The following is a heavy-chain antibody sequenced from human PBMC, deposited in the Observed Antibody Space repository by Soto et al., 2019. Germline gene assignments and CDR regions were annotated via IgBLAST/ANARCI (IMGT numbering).Heavy chain of an antibody. Sequence: PGGSLRLSCAASGFTFSDYYMSWIRQAPGKGLEWVSYISSSSSYTDYADSVKGRFTISRDNAKNSLYLQMNSLRAEDTAVYYCARDPGGSGDAFDIWGQGTMVTVSS. CDR1: GFTFSDYY. V-gene: IGHV3-11*06. CDR2: ISSSSSYT. D-gene: IGHD3-10*01. J-gene: IGHJ3*02. CDR3: ARDPGGSGDAFDI.